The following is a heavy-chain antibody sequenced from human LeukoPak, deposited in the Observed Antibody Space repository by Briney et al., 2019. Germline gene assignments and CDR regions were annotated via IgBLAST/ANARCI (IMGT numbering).Heavy chain of an antibody. V-gene: IGHV4-59*01. CDR2: ISYSGST. Sequence: SETLSLTCTVSGVSISSNYWSWIRQPPGKGLEWIGYISYSGSTNYNPSLKSRVTISGDTSNNQFSLKLSSVTPADTAAYYCAREVKGLALDFWGQGTLVTVSS. CDR1: GVSISSNY. J-gene: IGHJ4*02. CDR3: AREVKGLALDF. D-gene: IGHD3-3*02.